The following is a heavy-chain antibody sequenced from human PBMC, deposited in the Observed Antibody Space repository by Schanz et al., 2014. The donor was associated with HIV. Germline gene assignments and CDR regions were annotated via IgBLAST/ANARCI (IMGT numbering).Heavy chain of an antibody. J-gene: IGHJ4*02. CDR3: ARGRYSGSYCNY. CDR2: IIPIFGTS. D-gene: IGHD1-26*01. CDR1: GGTFSNYA. V-gene: IGHV1-69*01. Sequence: QVQLVQSGAEVKKPGSSVKVSCKASGGTFSNYAINWVRQAPGQGLEWMGGIIPIFGTSNYAQKFQGRVTITADESTNTAYMELSSLRSEDTAVYYCARGRYSGSYCNYWGQGTLVTVSS.